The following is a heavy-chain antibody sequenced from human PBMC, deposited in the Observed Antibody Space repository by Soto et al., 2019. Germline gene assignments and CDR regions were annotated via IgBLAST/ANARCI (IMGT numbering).Heavy chain of an antibody. CDR1: GYTLTELS. CDR2: FDPEDGET. V-gene: IGHV1-24*01. D-gene: IGHD1-26*01. J-gene: IGHJ5*02. Sequence: ASVKVSCKVSGYTLTELSMHWVRQAPGKGLEWMGGFDPEDGETSYAQKFQGRVTITEDTSTDTAYMELSSLRSEDTAVYYCATWRELLGFDPWGQGTLVTVSS. CDR3: ATWRELLGFDP.